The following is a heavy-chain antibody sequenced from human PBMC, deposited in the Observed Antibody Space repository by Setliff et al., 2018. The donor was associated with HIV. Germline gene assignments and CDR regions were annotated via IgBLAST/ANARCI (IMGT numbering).Heavy chain of an antibody. V-gene: IGHV1-2*06. Sequence: ASVKVSCKASGYTFTNYYIHWVRQAPGQGLEWMGRINSDSGGTDLAQTFQDRVTMTRDTSITTAYMELSRLSSDDTAVYYCARADYGDHLDLWGRGTLVTVSS. CDR3: ARADYGDHLDL. CDR2: INSDSGGT. CDR1: GYTFTNYY. J-gene: IGHJ2*01. D-gene: IGHD4-17*01.